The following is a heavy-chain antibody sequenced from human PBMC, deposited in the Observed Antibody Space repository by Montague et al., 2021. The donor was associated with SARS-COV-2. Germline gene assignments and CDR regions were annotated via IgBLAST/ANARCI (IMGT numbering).Heavy chain of an antibody. D-gene: IGHD1-26*01. CDR1: GGSITNYY. J-gene: IGHJ5*02. CDR2: IYYSATT. V-gene: IGHV4-59*12. Sequence: SETLSLTCTVSGGSITNYYWTWIRQPPGRGLEWIDYIYYSATTNYIPSLKSRVTMSIDTSKNQFSLSLTSVTAADSAVYYCARLRRGTYYVSFDPWGQGTLVSVSS. CDR3: ARLRRGTYYVSFDP.